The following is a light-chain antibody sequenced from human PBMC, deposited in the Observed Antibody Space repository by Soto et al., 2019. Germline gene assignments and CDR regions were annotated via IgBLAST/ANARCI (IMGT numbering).Light chain of an antibody. V-gene: IGKV3-15*01. CDR2: GAS. CDR3: QQTYSTVT. CDR1: QSVSSN. Sequence: EKVMTQSPATLSVSPGERATLSCRASQSVSSNLAWYHQKPGQAPRLLIYGASTRATGIPARFSGSGYGTEFTLTISSLQPEDFATYYCQQTYSTVTFGGGTKVDIK. J-gene: IGKJ4*01.